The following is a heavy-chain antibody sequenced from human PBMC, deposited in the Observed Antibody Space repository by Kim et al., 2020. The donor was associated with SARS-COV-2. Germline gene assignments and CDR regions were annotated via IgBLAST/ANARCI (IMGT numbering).Heavy chain of an antibody. V-gene: IGHV4-61*02. CDR3: ARGGSEGNQYGSGRQLPFDWFYA. CDR2: FYDTGST. D-gene: IGHD3-10*01. CDR1: GASISSGRHY. J-gene: IGHJ5*02. Sequence: SETLSLTCTVSGASISSGRHYWTWIRQPAGKGLEWIGRFYDTGSTNYNPSLKSRVTISIDTSKHQFSLKLTSVTAADTATYYCARGGSEGNQYGSGRQLPFDWFYAWGQGTLVTVSA.